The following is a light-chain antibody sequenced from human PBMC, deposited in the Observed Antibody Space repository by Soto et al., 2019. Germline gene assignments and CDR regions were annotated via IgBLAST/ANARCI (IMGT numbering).Light chain of an antibody. CDR1: QSISSW. CDR3: QQYKSYSRT. Sequence: DIQMTQSPSTLSASVGDRVTITCRASQSISSWLAWYKQKPGKAPKLLIYKASNVESGVPSRFSGSGSGTEFTLTISSLQPDDFATYYCQQYKSYSRTFGQGTKVEIK. CDR2: KAS. J-gene: IGKJ1*01. V-gene: IGKV1-5*03.